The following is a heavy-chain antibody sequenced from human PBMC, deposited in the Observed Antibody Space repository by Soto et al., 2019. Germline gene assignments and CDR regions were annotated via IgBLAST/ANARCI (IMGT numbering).Heavy chain of an antibody. CDR3: AKDEGTSSTVFYY. Sequence: QLLESGGASVQPGGSLRLSCVASGFTFKAYAMGWVRQAPGRGLEWVSSITATNGNTYYADSVRGRFTISRDNSGNSLFLQMNGLRPEDSALYYCAKDEGTSSTVFYYWCQGARVTVPS. V-gene: IGHV3-23*01. D-gene: IGHD4-4*01. CDR1: GFTFKAYA. CDR2: ITATNGNT. J-gene: IGHJ4*02.